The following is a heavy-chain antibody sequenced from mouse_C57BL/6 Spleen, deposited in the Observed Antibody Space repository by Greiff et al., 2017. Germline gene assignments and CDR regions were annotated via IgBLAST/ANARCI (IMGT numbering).Heavy chain of an antibody. V-gene: IGHV1-22*01. CDR3: ARSRGSSPYYAMDY. Sequence: VQLQQSGPELVKPGASVKMSCKASGYTFTDYNMHWVKQSHGKSLEWIGYINPNNGGTSYNQKFKGKATLTVNKSSSTAYMELRSLTSEDSAVYYCARSRGSSPYYAMDYWGQGTSVTVSS. CDR1: GYTFTDYN. J-gene: IGHJ4*01. CDR2: INPNNGGT. D-gene: IGHD1-1*01.